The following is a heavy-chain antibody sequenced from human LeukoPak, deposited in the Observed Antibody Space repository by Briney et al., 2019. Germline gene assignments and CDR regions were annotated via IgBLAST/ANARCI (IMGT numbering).Heavy chain of an antibody. CDR2: INHDGIHT. V-gene: IGHV3-7*01. Sequence: GGSLRLSCVASGFTLSNKWMAWVRQAPGKGPELVAHINHDGIHTGYVDSVKGRFTISRDNSKNSLYLQLNSLRAEDTAMYYCARYLSRAFDYWGQGSLITVSS. D-gene: IGHD2/OR15-2a*01. CDR1: GFTLSNKW. CDR3: ARYLSRAFDY. J-gene: IGHJ4*02.